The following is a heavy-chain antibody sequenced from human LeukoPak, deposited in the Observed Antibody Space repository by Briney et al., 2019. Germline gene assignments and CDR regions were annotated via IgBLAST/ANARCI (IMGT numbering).Heavy chain of an antibody. D-gene: IGHD3-22*01. CDR1: GLTVSTNY. J-gene: IGHJ4*02. V-gene: IGHV3-53*01. CDR3: ARDLDYFDSSGSHRRRNYFDY. CDR2: IHSDGST. Sequence: GGSLRLSCAVSGLTVSTNYMTWVRQAPGKGLEWVSIIHSDGSTYYADSVKGRFTISRDNYKNTLYLQMNSLRGEDTAMYYCARDLDYFDSSGSHRRRNYFDYWGQGTLVTVSS.